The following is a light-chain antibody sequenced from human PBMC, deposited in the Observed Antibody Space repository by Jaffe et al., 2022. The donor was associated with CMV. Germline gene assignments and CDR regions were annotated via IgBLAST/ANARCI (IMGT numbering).Light chain of an antibody. CDR3: HQYGSSPGT. Sequence: EIVLTQSPGTLSLSPGERGTLSCRASQSVISSYLAWYQHRPGQAPRLLIYGASRRATGIPDRFSGSGSGTDFTLTISRLEPEDFAVYYCHQYGSSPGTFGQGTKVEI. J-gene: IGKJ1*01. CDR2: GAS. CDR1: QSVISSY. V-gene: IGKV3-20*01.